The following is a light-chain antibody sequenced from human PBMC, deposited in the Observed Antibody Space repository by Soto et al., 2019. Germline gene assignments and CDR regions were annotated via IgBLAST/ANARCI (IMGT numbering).Light chain of an antibody. J-gene: IGKJ5*01. V-gene: IGKV2D-29*02. CDR3: MDSTQLPPT. CDR1: QSLLHITGETF. Sequence: TQTQLSLSVAPGQPASISCKSSQSLLHITGETFLFWYLQKPGQSPQLLIYEVSTRVSGVPDRFSGSGSGTDFTLESSRVETDDVGIYYCMDSTQLPPTFAQGTRLEIK. CDR2: EVS.